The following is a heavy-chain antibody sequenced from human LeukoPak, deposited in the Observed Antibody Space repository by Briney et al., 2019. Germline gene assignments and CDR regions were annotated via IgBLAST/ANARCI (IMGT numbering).Heavy chain of an antibody. CDR3: AKDATVTTGYYFDY. CDR2: IRYDGSNK. Sequence: GGSLRLSCAASGFAFSSYGMHWVRQAPGKGLEWVAFIRYDGSNKYYADSVKGRFTISRDNSKSTLYLQMNSLRAEDTAVYYCAKDATVTTGYYFDYWGQGTLVTVSS. V-gene: IGHV3-30*02. J-gene: IGHJ4*02. CDR1: GFAFSSYG. D-gene: IGHD4-17*01.